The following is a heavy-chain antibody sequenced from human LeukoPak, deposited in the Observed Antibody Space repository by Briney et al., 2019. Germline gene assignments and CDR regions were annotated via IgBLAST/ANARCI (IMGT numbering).Heavy chain of an antibody. V-gene: IGHV4-38-2*02. J-gene: IGHJ4*02. Sequence: SETLSLTCTVSGYSISSGYYWAWIRQPPGKGLEWIGSIFHTGSTYHNPSLKSRVTISVDTSKNQFSLKLNSVTAADTAVYYCARDVWGANYFDYWGQGTLVTVSS. D-gene: IGHD3-16*01. CDR3: ARDVWGANYFDY. CDR2: IFHTGST. CDR1: GYSISSGYY.